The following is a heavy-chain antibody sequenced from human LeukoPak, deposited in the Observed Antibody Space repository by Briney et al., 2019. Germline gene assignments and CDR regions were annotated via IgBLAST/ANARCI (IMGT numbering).Heavy chain of an antibody. D-gene: IGHD3-3*01. J-gene: IGHJ4*02. V-gene: IGHV4-61*01. CDR1: GGSVSSGSYY. Sequence: PSETLSLTCTVSGGSVSSGSYYWSWIRQPPGKGLEWIGYIYYSGSTNYNPSLKSRVTISVDTSKNQFSLKLSSVTAADTAVYYCARGLVTHVGLWNYWGQGSLVTVSS. CDR2: IYYSGST. CDR3: ARGLVTHVGLWNY.